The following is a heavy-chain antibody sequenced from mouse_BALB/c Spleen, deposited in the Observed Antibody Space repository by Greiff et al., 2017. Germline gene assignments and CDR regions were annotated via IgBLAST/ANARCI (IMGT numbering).Heavy chain of an antibody. CDR2: ISCYNGAT. CDR1: GYSFTGYY. D-gene: IGHD2-2*01. CDR3: ARLGYYGYDEGREFAY. J-gene: IGHJ3*01. V-gene: IGHV1S34*01. Sequence: LVKTGASVKISCKASGYSFTGYYMHWVKQSHGKSLEWIGYISCYNGATSYNQKFKGKATFTVDTSSSTAYMQFNSLTSEDSAVYYCARLGYYGYDEGREFAYWGQGTLVTVSA.